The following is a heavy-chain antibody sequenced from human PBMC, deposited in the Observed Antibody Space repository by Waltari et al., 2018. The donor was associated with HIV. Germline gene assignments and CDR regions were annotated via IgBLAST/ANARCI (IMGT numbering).Heavy chain of an antibody. CDR2: IYHSGTT. V-gene: IGHV4-38-2*02. CDR1: GYSIRSGSY. J-gene: IGHJ4*02. D-gene: IGHD1-26*01. Sequence: QVQLQESGPGLVKPSATLSLTCAVSGYSIRSGSYCGWSRQPPGKGLEWIGSIYHSGTTYDNPSLKSRVTISIDTSKNQVSLKLSSVTAADTAVYYCARDQVGATYFDYWGQGTLVTVSS. CDR3: ARDQVGATYFDY.